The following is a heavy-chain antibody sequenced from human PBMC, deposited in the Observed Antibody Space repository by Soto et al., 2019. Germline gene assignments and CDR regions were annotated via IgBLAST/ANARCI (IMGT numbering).Heavy chain of an antibody. J-gene: IGHJ4*02. Sequence: SETLSLTCTVSGGSTSSGGYYWGWIRQYPGKALEWIGYVYNSGTTSYNPSLKSRSAISVDTSGNQFSLKLSSVTAADTAVYFCARGRDLDNNYSAGSGYYTDYWGRGTLVTVSS. D-gene: IGHD3-22*01. CDR1: GGSTSSGGYY. CDR2: VYNSGTT. CDR3: ARGRDLDNNYSAGSGYYTDY. V-gene: IGHV4-31*03.